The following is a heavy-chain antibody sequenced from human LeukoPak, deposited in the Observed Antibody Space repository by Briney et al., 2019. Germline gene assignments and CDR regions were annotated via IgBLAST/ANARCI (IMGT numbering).Heavy chain of an antibody. D-gene: IGHD1-26*01. Sequence: ASVKVSCKASGYTFTSYGISWVCQGPGQGLEWVGWISAYNGNTNYAQKLQGKVTMTTDTSTSTAYMELKSLRSDDTAVYYCARGGELPMYYFDYWGQGTLVTVSS. CDR3: ARGGELPMYYFDY. CDR1: GYTFTSYG. CDR2: ISAYNGNT. J-gene: IGHJ4*02. V-gene: IGHV1-18*01.